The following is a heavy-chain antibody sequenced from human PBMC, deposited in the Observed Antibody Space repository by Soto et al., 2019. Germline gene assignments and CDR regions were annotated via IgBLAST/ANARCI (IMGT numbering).Heavy chain of an antibody. V-gene: IGHV3-53*01. CDR3: AKSDPGYAYGLNV. D-gene: IGHD5-18*01. CDR1: GFTVSDNY. Sequence: EAQLVESGGGLIQPGGYLRLYCAASGFTVSDNYITWVRQAPGKGLEWVSLLYSGGRIYCADSMMGRFTISRDTSKNTLYLQMNSLRTEDTAVYYCAKSDPGYAYGLNVWGQGTTVTVSS. J-gene: IGHJ6*02. CDR2: LYSGGRI.